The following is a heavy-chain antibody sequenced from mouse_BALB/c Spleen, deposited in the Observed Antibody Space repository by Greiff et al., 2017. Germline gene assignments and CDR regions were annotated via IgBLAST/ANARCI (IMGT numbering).Heavy chain of an antibody. CDR3: ARDYYGSFAY. V-gene: IGHV5-6-5*01. Sequence: EVKLMESGGGLVKPGGSLKLSCAASGFTFSSYAMSWVRQTPEKRLEWVASISSGGSTYYPDSVKGRFTISRDNARNILYLQMSSLRSEDTAMYYCARDYYGSFAYWGQGTLVTVSA. CDR1: GFTFSSYA. J-gene: IGHJ3*01. CDR2: ISSGGST. D-gene: IGHD1-1*01.